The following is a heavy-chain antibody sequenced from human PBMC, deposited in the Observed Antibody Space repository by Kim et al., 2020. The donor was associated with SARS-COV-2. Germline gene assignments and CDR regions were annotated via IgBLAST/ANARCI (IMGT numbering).Heavy chain of an antibody. V-gene: IGHV3-74*01. J-gene: IGHJ6*02. CDR1: GVTFRGAG. Sequence: GGSLRLSCAASGVTFRGAGMHWVCQAPGKGLVWVSRINSDGSSTSYADSVKGRFTISRDNAKNTLYLQMNSLRAEDTAVYYCARGSRVVPAAPLFGMDVWGQGTTVTVSS. D-gene: IGHD2-2*01. CDR3: ARGSRVVPAAPLFGMDV. CDR2: INSDGSST.